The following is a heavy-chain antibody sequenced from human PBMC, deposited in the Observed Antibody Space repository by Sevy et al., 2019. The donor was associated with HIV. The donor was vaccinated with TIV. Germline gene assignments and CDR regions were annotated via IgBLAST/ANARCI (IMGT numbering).Heavy chain of an antibody. Sequence: GGSLRLSCVGSGFKYEDYAMHWVRQVPGKGLEWVSGISWNSGNIGYADSVKGRFTISRDNAKKSLDLQMNSLRVEDTALYYCAKDMGIGGFAVSCYYGIDVWGQGTMVTVSS. V-gene: IGHV3-9*01. CDR2: ISWNSGNI. D-gene: IGHD3-10*01. CDR1: GFKYEDYA. CDR3: AKDMGIGGFAVSCYYGIDV. J-gene: IGHJ6*02.